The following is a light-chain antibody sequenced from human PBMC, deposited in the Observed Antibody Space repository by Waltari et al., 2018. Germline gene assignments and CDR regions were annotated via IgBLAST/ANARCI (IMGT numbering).Light chain of an antibody. V-gene: IGKV3-11*01. CDR2: DAS. Sequence: EIVLTQSPATLSLSPGERATLSCRASQSVTYLAWYQHKPGQAPRLLIYDASNRATGIPARFSGSGSGTDFTLTISSLQPEDFATYYCQQSYSTWTSGQGTKVEIK. J-gene: IGKJ1*01. CDR3: QQSYSTWT. CDR1: QSVTY.